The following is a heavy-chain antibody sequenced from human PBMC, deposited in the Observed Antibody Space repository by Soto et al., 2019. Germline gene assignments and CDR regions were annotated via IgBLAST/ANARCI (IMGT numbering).Heavy chain of an antibody. J-gene: IGHJ6*02. CDR1: GFTFSSYA. CDR3: ARGVVVVAAMGPYYYGMDV. CDR2: ISYDGSNK. V-gene: IGHV3-30-3*01. D-gene: IGHD2-15*01. Sequence: GGSLRLSCAASGFTFSSYAMHWVRQAPGKGLERVAVISYDGSNKYYADSVKGRFTISRDNSKNTLYLQMNSLRAEDTAVYYCARGVVVVAAMGPYYYGMDVWGQGTTVTVSS.